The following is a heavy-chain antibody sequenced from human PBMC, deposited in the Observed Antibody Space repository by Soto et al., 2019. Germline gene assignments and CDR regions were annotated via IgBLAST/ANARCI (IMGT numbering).Heavy chain of an antibody. CDR1: GYTFFSYG. Sequence: ASVKVSCKTSGYTFFSYGISWVRQAPGQGLEWMGWISGYNGNTNYAQKFQARVTMTADTSTRTAYMELRSLRSDDTALYYCASKSSSSSWFDPWGQGTLVTVSS. CDR2: ISGYNGNT. CDR3: ASKSSSSSWFDP. D-gene: IGHD6-6*01. V-gene: IGHV1-18*01. J-gene: IGHJ5*02.